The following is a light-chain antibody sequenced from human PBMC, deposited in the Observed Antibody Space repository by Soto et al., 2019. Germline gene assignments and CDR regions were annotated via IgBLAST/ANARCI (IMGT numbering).Light chain of an antibody. CDR2: GAS. CDR1: QRVSSN. J-gene: IGKJ4*01. V-gene: IGKV3-15*01. CDR3: QQYNSWPLT. Sequence: EIVMTQSPATLSVSPGARATLSCRASQRVSSNLAWYQQKPGQAPRLLIYGASTRATDIPAKFSGSGSGTEFSLTISSLQSEDFALYYCQQYNSWPLTFGGGTKVEIK.